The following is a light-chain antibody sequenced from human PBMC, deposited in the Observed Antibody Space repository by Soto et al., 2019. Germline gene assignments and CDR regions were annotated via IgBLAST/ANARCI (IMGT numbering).Light chain of an antibody. Sequence: QSVLTQPPSVSGAPGKRVTISCTGSSSNIGAGYDVHWYQQLPGTAPKLLIYGNSNRPSGVPDRFSGSKSGTSASPAITGLQAEDEADYYCQSYDSSLSGWVFGGGTKLTVL. CDR3: QSYDSSLSGWV. V-gene: IGLV1-40*01. J-gene: IGLJ3*02. CDR2: GNS. CDR1: SSNIGAGYD.